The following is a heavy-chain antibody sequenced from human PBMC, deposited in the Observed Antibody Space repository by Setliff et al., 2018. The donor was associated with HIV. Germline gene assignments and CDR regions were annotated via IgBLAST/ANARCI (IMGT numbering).Heavy chain of an antibody. CDR2: IYYSGGT. J-gene: IGHJ3*02. CDR3: ARQSGYTRGWDIFGVVAGSFDI. V-gene: IGHV4-39*01. Sequence: SETLSLTCTVSGGSISSGGYYWSWIRQHPGKGLEWIGYIYYSGGTYYRPSLKSRVTISVDTSKNQFSLRLNSVTAADTAVYYCARQSGYTRGWDIFGVVAGSFDIWGLGTMVTVSS. D-gene: IGHD3-3*01. CDR1: GGSISSGGYY.